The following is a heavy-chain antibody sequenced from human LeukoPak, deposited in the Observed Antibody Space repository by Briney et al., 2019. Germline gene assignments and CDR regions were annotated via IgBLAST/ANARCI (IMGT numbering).Heavy chain of an antibody. D-gene: IGHD6-19*01. J-gene: IGHJ4*02. CDR3: AKERNLEIAVAGTIFDY. Sequence: GGSLRLSCAASGFTVNSYYMGWVRQAPGKGLEWVSVIYSGGDTYYADSVKGRFIISRDNSKNMIYLEMSGLKAEDTAVYYCAKERNLEIAVAGTIFDYWGQGTLVTVSS. V-gene: IGHV3-66*01. CDR1: GFTVNSYY. CDR2: IYSGGDT.